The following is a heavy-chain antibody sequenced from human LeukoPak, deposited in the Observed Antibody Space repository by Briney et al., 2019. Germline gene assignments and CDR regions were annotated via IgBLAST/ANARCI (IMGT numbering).Heavy chain of an antibody. CDR3: ARGNRQLAYYGSGSRLPFDS. Sequence: PSETLSLTCAVSGVSFSGNYWTWIRQPPGKGLEGVGEFTHVGDTNYNPSLKNRVSISVDTSENQFSLRLTSVTAADTAVYYCARGNRQLAYYGSGSRLPFDSWGQGTLVTVSS. CDR2: FTHVGDT. V-gene: IGHV4-34*01. D-gene: IGHD3-10*01. J-gene: IGHJ4*02. CDR1: GVSFSGNY.